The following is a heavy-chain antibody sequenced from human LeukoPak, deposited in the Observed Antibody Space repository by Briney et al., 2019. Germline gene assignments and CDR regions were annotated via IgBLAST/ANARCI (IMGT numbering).Heavy chain of an antibody. CDR3: ARVGPLVRGATIHFDY. Sequence: ASVKVSCKASGYTFTSYYMHWVRQAPGLGLEWMGIINPSGGSTSYAQKFQGRVTMTRDTSTSTVYMELSSLRSEDTAVYYCARVGPLVRGATIHFDYWGQGTLVTVSS. CDR1: GYTFTSYY. D-gene: IGHD3-10*01. CDR2: INPSGGST. V-gene: IGHV1-46*01. J-gene: IGHJ4*02.